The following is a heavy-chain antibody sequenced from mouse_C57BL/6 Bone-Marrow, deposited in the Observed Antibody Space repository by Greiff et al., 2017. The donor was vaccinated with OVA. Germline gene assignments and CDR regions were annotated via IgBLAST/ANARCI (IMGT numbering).Heavy chain of an antibody. J-gene: IGHJ3*01. V-gene: IGHV1-59*01. CDR3: ARTAY. CDR2: IDPSDSYT. CDR1: GYTFTSYW. Sequence: QVQLQQPGAELVRPGTSVKLSCKASGYTFTSYWMHWVKQRPGQGLKWIGVIDPSDSYTNYNQKFKGKATLTVDTSSSTAYMQLSSLTSEDSAVYYCARTAYWGQGTLVTVSA.